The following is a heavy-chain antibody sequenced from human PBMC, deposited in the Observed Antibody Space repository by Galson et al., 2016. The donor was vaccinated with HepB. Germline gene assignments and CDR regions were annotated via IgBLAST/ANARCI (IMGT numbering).Heavy chain of an antibody. Sequence: CAISGDSVSSDRASWNWIRRTPSRGLEWLGKTEYKAKWLREYAPSVKGRITINPDTAKNQFSLQLTSVTPEDTAVYYCVRDAYVAATGGDGFDYWGQGILVTVSS. CDR2: TEYKAKWLR. J-gene: IGHJ4*02. V-gene: IGHV6-1*01. CDR3: VRDAYVAATGGDGFDY. D-gene: IGHD6-19*01. CDR1: GDSVSSDRAS.